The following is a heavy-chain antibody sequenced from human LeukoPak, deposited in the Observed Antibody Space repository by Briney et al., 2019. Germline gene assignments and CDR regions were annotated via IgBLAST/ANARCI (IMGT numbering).Heavy chain of an antibody. J-gene: IGHJ4*02. CDR2: ISSNGGST. Sequence: GGSLRLSCAASGFTFSSYAMHWVRQAPGKGLEYVSAISSNGGSTYYANSVKGRFTISRDNSKNTLYLQMGSLRAEDMAVNYCARDLYCSSTSCYIDWGQGTLVTVSS. CDR3: ARDLYCSSTSCYID. CDR1: GFTFSSYA. D-gene: IGHD2-2*02. V-gene: IGHV3-64*01.